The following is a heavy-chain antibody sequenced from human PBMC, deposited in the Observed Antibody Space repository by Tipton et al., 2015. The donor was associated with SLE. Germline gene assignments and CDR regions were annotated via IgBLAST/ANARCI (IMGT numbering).Heavy chain of an antibody. V-gene: IGHV4-4*02. D-gene: IGHD3-22*01. CDR3: AKEGAYYDGSRSGPRSKNWFDS. J-gene: IGHJ5*01. CDR2: IHHSGST. Sequence: TLSLTCAVSGGSIRSSNWWSWVRQTPGKGLEWIGEIHHSGSTNSNPSLKSRVTISVDKSKNQFSLNLRSVTVADTALYYCAKEGAYYDGSRSGPRSKNWFDSWGQGTLVIVS. CDR1: GGSIRSSNW.